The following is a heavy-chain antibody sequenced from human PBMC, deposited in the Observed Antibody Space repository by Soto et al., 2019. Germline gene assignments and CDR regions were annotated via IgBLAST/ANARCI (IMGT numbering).Heavy chain of an antibody. CDR1: GGSFSGYY. CDR2: INHSGST. Sequence: QVQLQQWGAGLLKPSETLSLTCAVYGGSFSGYYWSWIRQPPGKGLEWIGEINHSGSTNYNPSLKSPVTISVDTSKNQFSLKLSSVTAADTAVYYCASASDDYGDYRDYWGQGTLVTVSS. V-gene: IGHV4-34*01. CDR3: ASASDDYGDYRDY. D-gene: IGHD4-17*01. J-gene: IGHJ4*02.